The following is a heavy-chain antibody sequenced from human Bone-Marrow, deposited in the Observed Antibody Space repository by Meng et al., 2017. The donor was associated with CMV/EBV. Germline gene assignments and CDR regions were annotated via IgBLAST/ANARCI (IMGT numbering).Heavy chain of an antibody. J-gene: IGHJ3*02. V-gene: IGHV3-30-3*01. CDR1: GFTFSSYA. Sequence: GESLKISWAASGFTFSSYAMHWVRQAPGKGLEWVAVISYDGSNKYYADSVKGRFTISRDNSKNTLYLQMNSLRAEDTAVYYCARDRSSGGYCSSTSCRYPGAFDIWGQGTMVTVSS. D-gene: IGHD2-2*01. CDR2: ISYDGSNK. CDR3: ARDRSSGGYCSSTSCRYPGAFDI.